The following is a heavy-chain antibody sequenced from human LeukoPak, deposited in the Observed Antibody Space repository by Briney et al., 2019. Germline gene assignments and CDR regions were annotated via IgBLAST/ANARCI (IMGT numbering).Heavy chain of an antibody. CDR1: GYTLTELS. V-gene: IGHV1-24*01. CDR3: ATDRLLKGVEGYYYYYGMDV. J-gene: IGHJ6*02. Sequence: ASVKVSCKVSGYTLTELSMHWVRQAPGKGLEWMGGFDPEDGETIYAQKFQGRVTMTEDTSTDTAYMELSSLRSEDTAVYYCATDRLLKGVEGYYYYYGMDVWGQGTTVTVSS. CDR2: FDPEDGET. D-gene: IGHD2-8*01.